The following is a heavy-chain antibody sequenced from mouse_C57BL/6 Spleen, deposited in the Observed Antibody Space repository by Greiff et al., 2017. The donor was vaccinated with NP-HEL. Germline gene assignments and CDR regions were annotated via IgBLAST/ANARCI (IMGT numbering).Heavy chain of an antibody. CDR1: GYTFTSYW. Sequence: QVHVKQPGAELVKPGASVKMSCKASGYTFTSYWITWVKQRPGQGLEWIGDIYPGSGSTNYNEKFKSKAILTVDTSSSTAYMQLSSLTSEDSAVYYCARDYYGSSYLWYFDVWGTGTTVTVSS. J-gene: IGHJ1*03. D-gene: IGHD1-1*01. CDR3: ARDYYGSSYLWYFDV. V-gene: IGHV1-55*01. CDR2: IYPGSGST.